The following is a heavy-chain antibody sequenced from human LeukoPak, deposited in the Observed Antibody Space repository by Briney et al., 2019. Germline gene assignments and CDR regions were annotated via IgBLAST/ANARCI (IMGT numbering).Heavy chain of an antibody. CDR3: ARDRRGSYYMDV. V-gene: IGHV3-21*01. Sequence: GSLRLSCAASGFTFSSYSMNWVRQAPGKGLEWVSSISSSSSYIYYADSVKGRFTISRDNAKNSLYLQMNSLRAEDTAVYYCARDRRGSYYMDVWGKGTTVTVSS. CDR2: ISSSSSYI. CDR1: GFTFSSYS. J-gene: IGHJ6*03. D-gene: IGHD1-26*01.